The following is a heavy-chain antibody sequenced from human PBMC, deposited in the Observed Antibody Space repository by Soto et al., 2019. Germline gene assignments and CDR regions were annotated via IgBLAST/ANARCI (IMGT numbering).Heavy chain of an antibody. Sequence: GGSLRLSCAASGFTFSDYYMSWILQAPGKGLEWVSYISSSSSYTNYADSVKGRFTISRDNAKNQVVLRMTNMDPVDTATYYCARTNCYSGAFDVWGQGTTVTVSS. CDR3: ARTNCYSGAFDV. J-gene: IGHJ3*01. CDR1: GFTFSDYY. D-gene: IGHD2-21*02. V-gene: IGHV3-11*03. CDR2: ISSSSSYT.